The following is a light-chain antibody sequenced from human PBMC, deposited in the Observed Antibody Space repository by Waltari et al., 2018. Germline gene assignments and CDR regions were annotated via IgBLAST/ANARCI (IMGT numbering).Light chain of an antibody. CDR1: QSISGS. CDR3: QQSYRTPPLT. Sequence: DIQMTQSPSSLSASVGDRVTITCRARQSISGSLNWYQQKPGKAPKFLIYATSSLHSGVPSRFSGSGSGTDFTLTISSLQPEDFATYYCQQSYRTPPLTFGGGTKVEIK. CDR2: ATS. V-gene: IGKV1-39*01. J-gene: IGKJ4*01.